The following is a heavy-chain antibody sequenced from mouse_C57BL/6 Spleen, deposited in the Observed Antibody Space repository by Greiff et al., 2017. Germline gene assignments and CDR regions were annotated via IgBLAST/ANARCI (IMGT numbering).Heavy chain of an antibody. CDR2: ISSGSSTI. J-gene: IGHJ2*01. Sequence: EVNVVESGGGLVKPGGSLKLSCAASGFTFSDYGMHWVRQAPEKGLEWVAYISSGSSTIYYADTVKGRFTISRDNAKNTLFLQMTSLRSEDTAMYYCARTNWVPYYFDYWGQGTTLTVSS. D-gene: IGHD4-1*01. V-gene: IGHV5-17*01. CDR1: GFTFSDYG. CDR3: ARTNWVPYYFDY.